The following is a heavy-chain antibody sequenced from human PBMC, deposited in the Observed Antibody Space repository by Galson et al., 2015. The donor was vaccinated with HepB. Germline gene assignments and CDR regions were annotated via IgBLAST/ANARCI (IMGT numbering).Heavy chain of an antibody. CDR1: GFTFSSYS. V-gene: IGHV3-48*01. D-gene: IGHD1-20*01. CDR3: ARELDDRYNWNDAAFDI. CDR2: ISSSSSTI. Sequence: SLRLSCAASGFTFSSYSMNWVRQAPGKGLEWVSYISSSSSTIYYADSVKGRFTISRDNAKNSLYLQMNSLRAEDTAVYYCARELDDRYNWNDAAFDIWGQGTMVTVSS. J-gene: IGHJ3*02.